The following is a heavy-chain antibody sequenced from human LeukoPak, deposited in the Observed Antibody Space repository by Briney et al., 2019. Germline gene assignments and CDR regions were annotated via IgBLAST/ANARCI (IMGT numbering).Heavy chain of an antibody. CDR1: GGSISSGSYY. CDR3: AVWFGELSDAFDI. J-gene: IGHJ3*02. CDR2: IYTRGST. D-gene: IGHD3-10*01. Sequence: SETLSLTCTVSGGSISSGSYYRSWIRQPAGKGLEWIGRIYTRGSTNYNPSLKSRVTISVDTSKNQFSLKLSSVTAADTAVYYCAVWFGELSDAFDIWGQGTMVTVSS. V-gene: IGHV4-61*02.